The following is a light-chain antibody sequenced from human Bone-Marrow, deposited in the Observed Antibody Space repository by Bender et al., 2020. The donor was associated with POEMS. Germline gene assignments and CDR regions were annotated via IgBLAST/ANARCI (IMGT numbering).Light chain of an antibody. V-gene: IGLV2-23*02. CDR1: SSDVGSYNL. CDR3: CSYARSSTLV. CDR2: EVS. Sequence: QSALTQPASVSGSPGQSITISCTGTSSDVGSYNLVSWYQQYPGKAPKLMIYEVSKRPSGVSNRFSGSKSGNTASLTISGLQAEDEADYYCCSYARSSTLVFGGGTKLTVL. J-gene: IGLJ3*02.